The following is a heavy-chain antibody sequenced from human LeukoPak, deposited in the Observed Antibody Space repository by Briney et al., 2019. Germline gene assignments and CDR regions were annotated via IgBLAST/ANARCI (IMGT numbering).Heavy chain of an antibody. V-gene: IGHV1-18*01. CDR3: ARDSGLYCSGGSCYPPADY. Sequence: ASVKVSCKASDYTFTSYGISWVRQAPGQGLEWMGWISAYNGNTNYAQKLQGRVTMTTDTSTSTAYMELRSLRSDDTAVYYCARDSGLYCSGGSCYPPADYWGQGTLVTVSS. CDR2: ISAYNGNT. D-gene: IGHD2-15*01. J-gene: IGHJ4*02. CDR1: DYTFTSYG.